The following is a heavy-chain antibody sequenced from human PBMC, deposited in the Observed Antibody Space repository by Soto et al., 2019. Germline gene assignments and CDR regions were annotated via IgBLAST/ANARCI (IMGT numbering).Heavy chain of an antibody. CDR1: GFTFSSYA. CDR2: ISYDGSNK. J-gene: IGHJ6*02. V-gene: IGHV3-30-3*01. D-gene: IGHD1-26*01. Sequence: GGSLRLSCAASGFTFSSYAMHWVRQAPGKGLEWVAVISYDGSNKYYADSVKGRFTISRDNSKNTLYLQMNSLRAEDTAVYYCARDFSDERATTPQSYYGMDVWGQGTTVTVSS. CDR3: ARDFSDERATTPQSYYGMDV.